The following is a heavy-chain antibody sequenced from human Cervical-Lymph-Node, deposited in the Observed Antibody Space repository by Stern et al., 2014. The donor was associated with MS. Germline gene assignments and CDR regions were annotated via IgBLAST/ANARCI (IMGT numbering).Heavy chain of an antibody. J-gene: IGHJ6*02. D-gene: IGHD3-10*01. V-gene: IGHV1-69*01. CDR3: ASSVGELTPEAV. Sequence: QVQLVQSGAEVKKPGSSVRVSCKASGGIFSSFAISWVRQAPGQGLEWMVGIIPMFGTANYAQKFQGRVTITADDSTGTAYMEVSSLRSEDTAVYYCASSVGELTPEAVWGQGTTVTV. CDR1: GGIFSSFA. CDR2: IIPMFGTA.